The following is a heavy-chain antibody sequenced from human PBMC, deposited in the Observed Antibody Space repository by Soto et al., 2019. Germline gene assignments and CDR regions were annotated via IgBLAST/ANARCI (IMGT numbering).Heavy chain of an antibody. CDR2: ISAYNGNT. CDR3: EIDPLRLGELSYDY. V-gene: IGHV1-18*04. J-gene: IGHJ4*01. Sequence: CYGISWVRQAPGQGLEWMGWISAYNGNTNYAQKLQGRVTMTTDTSTSTAYMELRSLRFDDRAVYYCEIDPLRLGELSYDYWG. D-gene: IGHD3-16*02. CDR1: CYG.